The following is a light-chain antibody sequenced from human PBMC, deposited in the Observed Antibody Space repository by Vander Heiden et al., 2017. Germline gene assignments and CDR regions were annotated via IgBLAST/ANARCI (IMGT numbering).Light chain of an antibody. Sequence: SYVLTQPPSVSAAPGKTDRITCGGNNIGSKSVHWYQQKPGQAPVLVVYDDSDRPSGIPERFSGSNSGNTATLTISRVEAGDEADYYCQVWDSSSDHPVVFGGGTKLTVL. CDR3: QVWDSSSDHPVV. CDR1: NIGSKS. J-gene: IGLJ3*02. CDR2: DDS. V-gene: IGLV3-21*03.